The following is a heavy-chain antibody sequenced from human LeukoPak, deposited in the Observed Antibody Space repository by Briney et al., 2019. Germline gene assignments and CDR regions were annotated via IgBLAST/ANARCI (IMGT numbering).Heavy chain of an antibody. V-gene: IGHV4-34*01. CDR3: ARASGYCSSTSCHGVFHRNWFDP. J-gene: IGHJ5*02. CDR1: GGSFSGYY. Sequence: PSETLSLTCAVYGGSFSGYYWSWIRQPRGKGLEWIGEINHSGSTNYNPSLKSRVTISVDTSKNQFSLKLSSVTAADTAVYYCARASGYCSSTSCHGVFHRNWFDPWGQGTLVTVSS. D-gene: IGHD2-2*01. CDR2: INHSGST.